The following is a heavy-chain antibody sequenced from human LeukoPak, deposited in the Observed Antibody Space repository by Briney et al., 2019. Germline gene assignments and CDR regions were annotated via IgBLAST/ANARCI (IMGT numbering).Heavy chain of an antibody. CDR3: AREPYCGSTSCFHMDV. D-gene: IGHD2-2*01. CDR1: GDSFSTYY. CDR2: TYASGNT. V-gene: IGHV4-4*07. Sequence: SETLSLTCTVSGDSFSTYYWSWVRQPAGKGLEWIGRTYASGNTHYNPSLKSRVTMSVGTSKNQFSLKLTSVTAADTAVYYCAREPYCGSTSCFHMDVWGKGTTVTVSS. J-gene: IGHJ6*03.